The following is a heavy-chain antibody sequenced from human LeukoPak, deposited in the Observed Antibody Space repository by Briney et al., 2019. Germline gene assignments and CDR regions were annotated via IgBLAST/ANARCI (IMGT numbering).Heavy chain of an antibody. J-gene: IGHJ4*02. Sequence: SETPCLTCTVSGDSISSSKYYWSWIRQPPGKGLEWIGSIDYSGSTYFNPSLESRVTISIDTSKNQFSLKVTSVIAADTAMYYCARQVWFGEFHFDYWGQGTLVTVSS. CDR1: GDSISSSKYY. CDR3: ARQVWFGEFHFDY. V-gene: IGHV4-39*07. D-gene: IGHD3-10*01. CDR2: IDYSGST.